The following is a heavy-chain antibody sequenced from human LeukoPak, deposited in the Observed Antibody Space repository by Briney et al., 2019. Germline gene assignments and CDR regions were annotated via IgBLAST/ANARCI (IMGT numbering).Heavy chain of an antibody. CDR3: AKGPLYSNYIGY. V-gene: IGHV3-30*18. J-gene: IGHJ4*02. CDR1: GFTFSSYG. D-gene: IGHD4-4*01. Sequence: PGRSLRLSCAASGFTFSSYGMPWVRQAPGKGLEWVAVISYDGSNKYYADSVKGRFTISRDNSKNTLYLQMNSLRAEDTAVYYCAKGPLYSNYIGYWGQGTLVTVSS. CDR2: ISYDGSNK.